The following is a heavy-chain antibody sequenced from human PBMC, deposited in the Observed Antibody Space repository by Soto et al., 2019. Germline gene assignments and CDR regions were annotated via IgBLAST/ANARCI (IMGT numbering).Heavy chain of an antibody. CDR3: ARGPGWADAFDI. CDR1: GFAFSIYR. J-gene: IGHJ3*02. D-gene: IGHD1-26*01. CDR2: IKEDGSDK. Sequence: GSLRLSCAASGFAFSIYRMSWVRQAPGKGLEWVGNIKEDGSDKKYVDSVKGRFTFSRDNAKNSLYLQMNSLRAEDTAVYYCARGPGWADAFDIWGQGTMVTVSS. V-gene: IGHV3-7*01.